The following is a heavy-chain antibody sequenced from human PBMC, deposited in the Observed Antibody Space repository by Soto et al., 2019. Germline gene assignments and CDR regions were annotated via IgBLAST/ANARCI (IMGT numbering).Heavy chain of an antibody. V-gene: IGHV3-11*03. Sequence: GGSLRLSCAASGFTFSDYYMSWIRQAPGKGLEWVSYISSSSSYTNYADSVKGRFTISRDNAKNSLYLQMNSLRAEDTAVYYCARPITDYYDSSGYYDDYWGQGTLVTVSS. CDR3: ARPITDYYDSSGYYDDY. CDR1: GFTFSDYY. CDR2: ISSSSSYT. J-gene: IGHJ4*02. D-gene: IGHD3-22*01.